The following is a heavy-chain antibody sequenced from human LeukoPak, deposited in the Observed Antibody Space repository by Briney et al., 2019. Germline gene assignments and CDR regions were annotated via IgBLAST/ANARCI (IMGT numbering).Heavy chain of an antibody. CDR2: ISYDGSNK. D-gene: IGHD3-22*01. V-gene: IGHV3-30-3*01. J-gene: IGHJ4*02. CDR1: GFTFSSYA. Sequence: GRSLRLSCAASGFTFSSYAMHWVRQAPGKGLEWVSVISYDGSNKYYADSVKGRFTISRDNSKNTLYLQMNSLRAEDTAVYYCARDYYDSSDPMGFDYWGQGNLVTVSS. CDR3: ARDYYDSSDPMGFDY.